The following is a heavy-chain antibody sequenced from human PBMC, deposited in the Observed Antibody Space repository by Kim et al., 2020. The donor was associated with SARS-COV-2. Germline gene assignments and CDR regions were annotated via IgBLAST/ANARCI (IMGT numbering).Heavy chain of an antibody. CDR3: ARDLVIQSITGTTDY. V-gene: IGHV1-69*13. D-gene: IGHD1-7*01. Sequence: SVKVSCKASGGTFSSYAISWVRQAPGQGLEWMGGIIPIFGTANYAQKFQGRVTITADESTSTAYMELSSLRSEDTAVYYCARDLVIQSITGTTDYWGQGTLVTVSS. CDR2: IIPIFGTA. J-gene: IGHJ4*02. CDR1: GGTFSSYA.